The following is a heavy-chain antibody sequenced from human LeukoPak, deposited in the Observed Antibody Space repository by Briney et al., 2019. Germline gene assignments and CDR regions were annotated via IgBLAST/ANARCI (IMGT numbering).Heavy chain of an antibody. Sequence: GGSLRLSCAASGFTFDDYTMHWVQQAPGKGLEWVSGISWNSGSIGYADSVKGRFTISRDNAKNSLYLQMNSLRGDDTALYYCAKDRRNDFDYWGQGTLVTVSS. V-gene: IGHV3-9*01. CDR3: AKDRRNDFDY. CDR2: ISWNSGSI. CDR1: GFTFDDYT. D-gene: IGHD1-14*01. J-gene: IGHJ4*02.